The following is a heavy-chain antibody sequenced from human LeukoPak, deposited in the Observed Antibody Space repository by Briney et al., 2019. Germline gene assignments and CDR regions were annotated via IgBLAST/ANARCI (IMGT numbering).Heavy chain of an antibody. D-gene: IGHD4-11*01. V-gene: IGHV3-30*02. CDR2: IRYDGSNK. CDR1: GFTFSSYG. CDR3: AKVLTTVAAFDI. J-gene: IGHJ3*02. Sequence: GGSLRLSCAAPGFTFSSYGMHWVRQAPGKGLEGVAFIRYDGSNKYYADSVKGRFTISRDNSKNTLYLQMNSLRAEDTAVYYCAKVLTTVAAFDIWGQGTMVTVSS.